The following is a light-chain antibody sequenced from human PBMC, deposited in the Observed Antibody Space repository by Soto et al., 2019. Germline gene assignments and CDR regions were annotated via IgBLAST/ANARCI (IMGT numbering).Light chain of an antibody. CDR3: AAWDDSLRGWV. Sequence: QSVLTQPPSASGTPGQRVTISCSGSSSNIGSNYVYWYQQLPGTAPKLLIYTKDQRPSGVPDRFSGSKSGTSASLAISGLRSEDEADYYCAAWDDSLRGWVFGGGTKLTVL. CDR1: SSNIGSNY. J-gene: IGLJ3*02. CDR2: TKD. V-gene: IGLV1-47*02.